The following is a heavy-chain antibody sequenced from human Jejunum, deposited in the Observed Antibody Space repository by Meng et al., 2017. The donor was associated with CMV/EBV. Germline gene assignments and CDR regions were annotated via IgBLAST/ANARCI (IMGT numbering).Heavy chain of an antibody. Sequence: RSDWAWVSLNQVTRLRWIGYISYSGKVSYNPSRETRVSITRDTSKNQFSLTLTSVTAADTAFYYWARESMVPVSRYYFYLMDVWGQGATVTVSS. J-gene: IGHJ6*02. D-gene: IGHD2-8*01. CDR3: ARESMVPVSRYYFYLMDV. CDR1: RSD. V-gene: IGHV4-59*01. CDR2: ISYSGKV.